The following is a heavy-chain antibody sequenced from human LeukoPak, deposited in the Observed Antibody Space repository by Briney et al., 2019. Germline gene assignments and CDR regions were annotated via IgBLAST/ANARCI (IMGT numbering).Heavy chain of an antibody. Sequence: SETLSLTCTVAGASISSYYWSWIRQPPGKGLEWIGDIYYSGSIKYNPSLKSRVTMSVDTSKNQFSLKLSSVTAADTAIYYCARENPSGYYNRPIDYWGQGTLVTVSS. J-gene: IGHJ4*02. CDR1: GASISSYY. D-gene: IGHD3-22*01. CDR2: IYYSGSI. CDR3: ARENPSGYYNRPIDY. V-gene: IGHV4-59*01.